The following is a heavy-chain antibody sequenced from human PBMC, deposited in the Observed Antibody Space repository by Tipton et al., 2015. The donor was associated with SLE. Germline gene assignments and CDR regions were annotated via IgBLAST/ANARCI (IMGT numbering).Heavy chain of an antibody. CDR1: GFTFSDYY. CDR3: ARDRHYDYIWGSYRFDY. J-gene: IGHJ4*02. CDR2: ISSSGSTI. V-gene: IGHV3-11*04. D-gene: IGHD3-16*02. Sequence: GSLRLSCAASGFTFSDYYMCWIRQAPGKGLEWVSYISSSGSTIYYADSVKGRFTISRDNAKNSLYLQMNSLRAEDTAVYYCARDRHYDYIWGSYRFDYWGQGTLVTVSS.